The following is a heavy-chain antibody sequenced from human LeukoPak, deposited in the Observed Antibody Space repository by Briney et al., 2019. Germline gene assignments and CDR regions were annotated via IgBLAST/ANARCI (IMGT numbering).Heavy chain of an antibody. Sequence: SETLSLTCTVSGGSISSGGYYRSWIRQHPGKGLEWIGYIYYSGSTYYNPSLKSRVTISVDTSKNQFSLKLSSVTAADTAVYYCAKTGYSYGYGAFDIWGQGTMVTVSS. D-gene: IGHD5-18*01. V-gene: IGHV4-31*03. CDR3: AKTGYSYGYGAFDI. CDR1: GGSISSGGYY. CDR2: IYYSGST. J-gene: IGHJ3*02.